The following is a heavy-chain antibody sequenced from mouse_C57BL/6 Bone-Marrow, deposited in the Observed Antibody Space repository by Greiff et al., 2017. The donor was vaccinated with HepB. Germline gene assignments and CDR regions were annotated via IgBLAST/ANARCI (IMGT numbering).Heavy chain of an antibody. CDR2: IHPNSGST. V-gene: IGHV1-64*01. D-gene: IGHD3-3*01. CDR1: GYTFTSYW. CDR3: ARGGPLAMDY. J-gene: IGHJ4*01. Sequence: QVQLQQPGAELVKPGASVKLSCKASGYTFTSYWMHWVKQRPGQGREWIGMIHPNSGSTNYNEKFKSKATLTVDNSSSTAYMQLSSLTSEDSAVYYCARGGPLAMDYWGQGTSVTVSS.